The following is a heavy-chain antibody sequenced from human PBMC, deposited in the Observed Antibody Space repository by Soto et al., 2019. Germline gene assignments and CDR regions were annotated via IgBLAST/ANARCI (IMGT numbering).Heavy chain of an antibody. V-gene: IGHV3-33*08. Sequence: PGGSMRLSCAAARFTFSNYAMSWVRQAPGKGLEWVAVIWYDGSNKYYADSVKGRFTISRDNSKNTLYLQMNSLRAEDTAVYYCARDTARAMVRIYYGMDVWGQGTTVTVSS. J-gene: IGHJ6*02. CDR2: IWYDGSNK. D-gene: IGHD3-10*01. CDR1: RFTFSNYA. CDR3: ARDTARAMVRIYYGMDV.